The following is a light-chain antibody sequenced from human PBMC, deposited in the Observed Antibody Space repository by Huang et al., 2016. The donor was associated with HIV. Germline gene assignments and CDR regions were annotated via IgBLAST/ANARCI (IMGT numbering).Light chain of an antibody. CDR1: QSVSSN. J-gene: IGKJ2*01. Sequence: EIVMTQSPATLSVSPGERATLSCRASQSVSSNLAWYRQKPGQALRLLIYDASTRATDIPARFSGSGSGTEFTLTISSLQSEDFAVYYCQHYNNWPPRYTFGQGTKLE. V-gene: IGKV3-15*01. CDR2: DAS. CDR3: QHYNNWPPRYT.